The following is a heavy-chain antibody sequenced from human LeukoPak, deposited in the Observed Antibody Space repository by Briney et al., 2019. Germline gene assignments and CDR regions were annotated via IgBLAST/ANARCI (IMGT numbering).Heavy chain of an antibody. V-gene: IGHV3-30*14. J-gene: IGHJ4*02. Sequence: TGGSLRLSCAASGFTFSSYAMHWVRQAPGKGLGWVAVISYDGNNKYYADSVKGRFTISRDNSKNTLDLQMNSLRAEDTAVYYCARSVGATMRKNLYFDYWGQGTLVTVSS. CDR3: ARSVGATMRKNLYFDY. CDR2: ISYDGNNK. D-gene: IGHD1-26*01. CDR1: GFTFSSYA.